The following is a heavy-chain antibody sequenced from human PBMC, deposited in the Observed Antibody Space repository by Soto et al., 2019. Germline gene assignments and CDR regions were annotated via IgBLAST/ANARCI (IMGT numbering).Heavy chain of an antibody. CDR1: GYSFTSYW. J-gene: IGHJ4*02. CDR2: IYPGDSDT. Sequence: PGESLKISCKGSGYSFTSYWIGWVRQMPGKGLEWMGIIYPGDSDTRYSPSFQGQVTISADKSISTAYLQWSSLKASDTAMYYCARLSTEAFVVVVAATGQFDYLGQGTLVTVSS. CDR3: ARLSTEAFVVVVAATGQFDY. V-gene: IGHV5-51*01. D-gene: IGHD2-15*01.